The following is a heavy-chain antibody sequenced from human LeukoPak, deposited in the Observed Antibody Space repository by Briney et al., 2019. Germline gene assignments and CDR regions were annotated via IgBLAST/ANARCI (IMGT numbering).Heavy chain of an antibody. Sequence: SETLSLTCTVSGGSISSSSYYWGWIRQPPGKGLEWIGSIYYSGSTYYNPSLKSRVTISVDTSKNQFSLKLSPVTAADTAVYYCARDRDRGYSYGGIGNWGQGTLVTVSS. V-gene: IGHV4-39*07. J-gene: IGHJ4*02. CDR1: GGSISSSSYY. D-gene: IGHD5-18*01. CDR3: ARDRDRGYSYGGIGN. CDR2: IYYSGST.